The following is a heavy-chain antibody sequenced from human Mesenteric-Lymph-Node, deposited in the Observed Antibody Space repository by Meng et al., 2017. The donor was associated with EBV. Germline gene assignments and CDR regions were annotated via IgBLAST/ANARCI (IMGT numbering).Heavy chain of an antibody. CDR3: ASASDGYNFGIDR. Sequence: QVQLQGTGPGLVKPSGTPSLTCALSDDSIIGSTWWTWVRQPPGKGLEWIGEVYHSGTTNYNPSLKSRVTISVDKSENQFSLNLSSVTAADTAVYYCASASDGYNFGIDRWGQGTLVTVSS. D-gene: IGHD3-3*01. J-gene: IGHJ5*02. V-gene: IGHV4-4*02. CDR1: DDSIIGSTW. CDR2: VYHSGTT.